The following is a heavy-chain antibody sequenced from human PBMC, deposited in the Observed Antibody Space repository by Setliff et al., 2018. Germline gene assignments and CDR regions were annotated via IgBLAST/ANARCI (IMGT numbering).Heavy chain of an antibody. Sequence: LRLSCAASGFTFGDYTMTWVRQAPGKGLEWVGLIGSKTYGGVAEYAASVKGRFTISRDDSKNSLYLQMNGLKTEDRAVYYCARIRPCGGRVICPPGRYVDVWGKGTTVTVSS. J-gene: IGHJ6*03. V-gene: IGHV3-49*04. CDR2: IGSKTYGGVA. CDR1: GFTFGDYT. D-gene: IGHD2-15*01. CDR3: ARIRPCGGRVICPPGRYVDV.